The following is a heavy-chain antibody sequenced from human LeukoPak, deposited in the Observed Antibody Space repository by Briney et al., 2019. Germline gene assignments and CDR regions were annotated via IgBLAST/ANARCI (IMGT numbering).Heavy chain of an antibody. Sequence: APVKVSCKASGYTFTGYYMHWVRQAPGQGLEWMGRINPNSGGTNYAQKFQGRVTMTRDTSISTAYMELSRLRSDDTAVYYCARGTKNYYDSSGYYYEDYWGQGTLVTVSS. CDR1: GYTFTGYY. V-gene: IGHV1-2*06. J-gene: IGHJ4*02. CDR2: INPNSGGT. CDR3: ARGTKNYYDSSGYYYEDY. D-gene: IGHD3-22*01.